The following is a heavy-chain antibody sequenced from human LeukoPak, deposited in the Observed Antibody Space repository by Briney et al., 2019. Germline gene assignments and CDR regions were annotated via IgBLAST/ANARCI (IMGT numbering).Heavy chain of an antibody. CDR3: ARGPARRVRGYCSSTSCSYYFDY. D-gene: IGHD2-2*01. V-gene: IGHV4-34*01. J-gene: IGHJ4*02. Sequence: SEALSLTCAVYGGSFSGYYWSWIRQPPGKGLEWIGEINHSGSTNYNPSLKSRVTISVDTSKNQFSLKLSSVTAADTAVYYCARGPARRVRGYCSSTSCSYYFDYWGQGTLVTVSS. CDR1: GGSFSGYY. CDR2: INHSGST.